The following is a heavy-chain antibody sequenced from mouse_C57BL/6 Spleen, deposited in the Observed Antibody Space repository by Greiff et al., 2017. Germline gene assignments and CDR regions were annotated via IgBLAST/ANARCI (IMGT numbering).Heavy chain of an antibody. D-gene: IGHD2-1*01. Sequence: VQLQQSGAELVRPGASVKLSCTASGFNIKDYYMHWVKQRPEQGLEWIGRIDPEDGDTEYAPKFQGKATMTADTSSNTADLQLSSLTSEDTAVYYCTTGDYGNRRGAMDYWGQGTSVTVSS. J-gene: IGHJ4*01. CDR1: GFNIKDYY. CDR2: IDPEDGDT. CDR3: TTGDYGNRRGAMDY. V-gene: IGHV14-1*01.